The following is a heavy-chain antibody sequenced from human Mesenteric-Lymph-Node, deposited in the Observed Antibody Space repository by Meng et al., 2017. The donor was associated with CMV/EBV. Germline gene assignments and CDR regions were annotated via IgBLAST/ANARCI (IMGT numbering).Heavy chain of an antibody. Sequence: ASVKVSCKASGYTFTGYYMHWVRQAPGQGLEWMGWINPDSGGTKYAQKFQGRVTMTRDTSISTAYMELSRLRSDDTAVYYCARVGYCSSTSCYTDYYYYGMDVWGQGTTVTVSS. J-gene: IGHJ6*02. CDR3: ARVGYCSSTSCYTDYYYYGMDV. D-gene: IGHD2-2*02. CDR1: GYTFTGYY. CDR2: INPDSGGT. V-gene: IGHV1-2*02.